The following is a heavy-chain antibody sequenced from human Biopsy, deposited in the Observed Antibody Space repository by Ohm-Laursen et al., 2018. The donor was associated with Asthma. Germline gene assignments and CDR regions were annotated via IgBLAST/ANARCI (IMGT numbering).Heavy chain of an antibody. Sequence: SVKVSCKSSGGTLNNYAINWVRQAPGQGLEWMGWISAYNGNTNYAQKLQGRVTMTTDTSTSTAYMELRSLRSDDTAVYYCASGLGMDVWGQGTTVTVSS. CDR3: ASGLGMDV. V-gene: IGHV1-18*01. J-gene: IGHJ6*02. CDR1: GGTLNNYA. CDR2: ISAYNGNT.